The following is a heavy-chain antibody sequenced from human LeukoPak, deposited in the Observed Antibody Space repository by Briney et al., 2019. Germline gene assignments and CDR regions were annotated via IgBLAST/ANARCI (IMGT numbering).Heavy chain of an antibody. CDR3: ARESPSSGSYVFDY. CDR1: GYTFTSYD. V-gene: IGHV1-8*01. Sequence: ASVKVXCKASGYTFTSYDINWVRQATGQGLEWRGWMIPNSGNTGYAQKFQGRVTITRNTSISTAYMELSSLRSEDTAVYYCARESPSSGSYVFDYWGQGTLVTVSS. CDR2: MIPNSGNT. D-gene: IGHD3-10*01. J-gene: IGHJ4*02.